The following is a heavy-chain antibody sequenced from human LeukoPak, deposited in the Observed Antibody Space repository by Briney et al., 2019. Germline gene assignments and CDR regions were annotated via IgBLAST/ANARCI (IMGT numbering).Heavy chain of an antibody. J-gene: IGHJ4*02. CDR1: GFTFSSYA. D-gene: IGHD1-26*01. CDR2: ISGSGGST. Sequence: GGSLRLSCAASGFTFSSYAMSWVRQAPGKGLEWVSAISGSGGSTYYADSVKGRFTISRDNSKNTLYLQMNSLRAEDTAVYYCAKDASGSYLVLGDFDYWGQGTLVTVSS. V-gene: IGHV3-23*01. CDR3: AKDASGSYLVLGDFDY.